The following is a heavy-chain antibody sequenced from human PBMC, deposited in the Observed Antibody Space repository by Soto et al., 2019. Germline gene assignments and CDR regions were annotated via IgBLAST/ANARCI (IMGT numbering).Heavy chain of an antibody. Sequence: ESLKISCXGSGYSFSRYWIAWVRQTPGKGLEWMGLIYPGDSDTRYSPSFQGQVTISADKSITTAYLQWSSLKASDTAIYYCARDTFSGDSSGPHYWGQGTLVTVS. J-gene: IGHJ4*02. CDR1: GYSFSRYW. CDR3: ARDTFSGDSSGPHY. V-gene: IGHV5-51*01. CDR2: IYPGDSDT. D-gene: IGHD3-22*01.